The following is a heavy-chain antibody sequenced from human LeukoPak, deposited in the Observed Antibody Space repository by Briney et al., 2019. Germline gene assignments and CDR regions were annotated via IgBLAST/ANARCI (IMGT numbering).Heavy chain of an antibody. J-gene: IGHJ6*04. V-gene: IGHV3-30*18. Sequence: GGSLRLSCVTSGFTFSAYGMHWIRQVPGEGLEWVAVISYDAESNYHVDSVKGRFTISRDNSKNTLYLQMNSLRAEDTAVYYCAELGITMIGGVWGKGTTVTISS. CDR1: GFTFSAYG. D-gene: IGHD3-10*02. CDR2: ISYDAESN. CDR3: AELGITMIGGV.